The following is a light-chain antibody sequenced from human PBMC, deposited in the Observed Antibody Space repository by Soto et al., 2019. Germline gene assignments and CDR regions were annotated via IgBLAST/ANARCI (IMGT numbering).Light chain of an antibody. Sequence: QSVLTQPPSVSGAPGQRVTISCTGSSSNIGAGYDVRWYQQLPGTAPKLLIYGNSIRPSGVPDRFSGSKSGTSASLAITGLQAEDEADYYCQSYDSSLSGLFGGGTKLTVL. CDR1: SSNIGAGYD. V-gene: IGLV1-40*01. CDR3: QSYDSSLSGL. J-gene: IGLJ2*01. CDR2: GNS.